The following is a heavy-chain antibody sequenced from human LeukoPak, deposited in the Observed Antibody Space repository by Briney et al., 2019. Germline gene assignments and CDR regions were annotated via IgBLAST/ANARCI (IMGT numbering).Heavy chain of an antibody. V-gene: IGHV3-21*01. Sequence: PGGSLRLSCAASGFTFSSYSMNWVRQAPGEGLEWVSSISSSSSYIYYADSVKGRFTISRDNAKNSLYLQMNSLRAEDTAVYYCARDHRPGYYDFWSGYLYYFDYWGQGTLVTVSS. CDR2: ISSSSSYI. CDR1: GFTFSSYS. D-gene: IGHD3-3*01. J-gene: IGHJ4*02. CDR3: ARDHRPGYYDFWSGYLYYFDY.